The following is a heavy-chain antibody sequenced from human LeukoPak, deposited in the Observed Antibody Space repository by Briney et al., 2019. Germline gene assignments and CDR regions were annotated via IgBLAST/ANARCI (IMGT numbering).Heavy chain of an antibody. Sequence: QPGGSLRLSCAASGFTFSSYAMSWVRQAPGKGLKWVSAISGSGGSTYYADSVKGRFTISRDNSKNTLYLQMNSLRAEDTAVYYCAGGQDYSNYYFDYWGQGTLVTVSS. J-gene: IGHJ4*02. CDR1: GFTFSSYA. CDR2: ISGSGGST. V-gene: IGHV3-23*01. CDR3: AGGQDYSNYYFDY. D-gene: IGHD4-11*01.